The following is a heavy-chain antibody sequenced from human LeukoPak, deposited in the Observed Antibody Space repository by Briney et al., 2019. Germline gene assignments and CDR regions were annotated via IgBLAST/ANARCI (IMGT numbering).Heavy chain of an antibody. Sequence: ASVKVSCKASGYTFTSYDINWVRQATGQGLEWMGWMNPNSGNTGYAQKFQGRVTMIRNTSISTAYMELSSLRSEDTAVSYCARGIGSTTVTTLEYYFDYWGKGTVVTVSS. D-gene: IGHD4-17*01. V-gene: IGHV1-8*01. CDR2: MNPNSGNT. CDR1: GYTFTSYD. CDR3: ARGIGSTTVTTLEYYFDY. J-gene: IGHJ4*02.